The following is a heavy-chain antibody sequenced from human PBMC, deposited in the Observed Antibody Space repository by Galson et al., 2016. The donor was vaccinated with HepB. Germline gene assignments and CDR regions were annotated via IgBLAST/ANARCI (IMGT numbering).Heavy chain of an antibody. D-gene: IGHD4/OR15-4a*01. CDR1: GFDFDNYA. V-gene: IGHV3-30-3*01. Sequence: SLRLSCAASGFDFDNYAMTWVRQAPGKGLEWVTFISFDGNKIDYADSVKGRFIISRDNSKSTLYLQMNSLKTEDTALYFCARDLESYNGANYTYYFDYWGQGTLVTVSS. CDR2: ISFDGNKI. J-gene: IGHJ4*02. CDR3: ARDLESYNGANYTYYFDY.